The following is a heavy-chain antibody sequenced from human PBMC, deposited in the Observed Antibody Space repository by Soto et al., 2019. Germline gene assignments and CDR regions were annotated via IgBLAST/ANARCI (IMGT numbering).Heavy chain of an antibody. CDR2: ITPHNGDT. Sequence: IQLLQSGAEVKKPGTSVKVSCKASGYPFVTYGISWVRQAPGQGPEWLGWITPHNGDTNYAQKVQGRVTMTTDSATSTAYLDVRSLRSDDTAVYHCARLAPCSGGDTCYSRALDYWGQGTLVTVSS. D-gene: IGHD2-15*01. CDR1: GYPFVTYG. CDR3: ARLAPCSGGDTCYSRALDY. J-gene: IGHJ4*02. V-gene: IGHV1-18*01.